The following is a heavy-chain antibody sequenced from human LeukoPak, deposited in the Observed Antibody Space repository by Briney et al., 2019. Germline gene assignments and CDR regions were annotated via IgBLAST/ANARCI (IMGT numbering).Heavy chain of an antibody. CDR2: IYYSGST. CDR1: GGSISSGDYY. Sequence: SETLSLTCTVSGGSISSGDYYWSWIRQPPGKGLEWIVYIYYSGSTYYNPYLKSRVTISVDTSKNQFSLKLSPVTAADTAVYYCAREVSGWYIEDWFDPWGQGTLVTVSS. J-gene: IGHJ5*02. D-gene: IGHD6-19*01. CDR3: AREVSGWYIEDWFDP. V-gene: IGHV4-31*03.